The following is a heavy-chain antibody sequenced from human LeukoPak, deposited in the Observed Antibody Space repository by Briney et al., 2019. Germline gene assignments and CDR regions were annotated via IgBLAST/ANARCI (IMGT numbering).Heavy chain of an antibody. D-gene: IGHD6-19*01. Sequence: ASVKVSCKASGYTFTGYYMHWVRQAPGQGLEWMGWINPNSGGTYYAQKFQGRVTMTSDTSISTAYMELSSLRSDDTAVYYCARMTVSGRDNWFDPWGQGTLVTVSS. CDR3: ARMTVSGRDNWFDP. CDR1: GYTFTGYY. CDR2: INPNSGGT. J-gene: IGHJ5*02. V-gene: IGHV1-2*02.